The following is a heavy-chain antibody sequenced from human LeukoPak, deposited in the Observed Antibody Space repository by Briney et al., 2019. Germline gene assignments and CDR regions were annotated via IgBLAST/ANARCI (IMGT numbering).Heavy chain of an antibody. J-gene: IGHJ6*02. Sequence: PGGSLRLSCAASGFTFSSYSMNWVRQAPGKGLEWVSSISSSSSYIYYADSVKGRFTISRDNAKNSLYLQMNSLRAEDTAVYYCARVGYGWNDSRSYYYYYGMDVWGQGTTVTVSS. CDR2: ISSSSSYI. CDR1: GFTFSSYS. D-gene: IGHD1-1*01. CDR3: ARVGYGWNDSRSYYYYYGMDV. V-gene: IGHV3-21*01.